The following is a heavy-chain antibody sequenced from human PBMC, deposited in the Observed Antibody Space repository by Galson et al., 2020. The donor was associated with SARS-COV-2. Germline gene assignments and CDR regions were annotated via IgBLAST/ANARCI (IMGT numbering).Heavy chain of an antibody. V-gene: IGHV3-7*01. J-gene: IGHJ4*02. CDR2: IKESGSEK. CDR1: GITFSNYW. Sequence: GGSLRLSCAASGITFSNYWMSWVRQAPGKGLEGVATIKESGSEKYYVDSVKGRFTISRDNAENSLYLQMNSLRDEDTAVYYCARDPVDYWGQGTLVTVSS. CDR3: ARDPVDY.